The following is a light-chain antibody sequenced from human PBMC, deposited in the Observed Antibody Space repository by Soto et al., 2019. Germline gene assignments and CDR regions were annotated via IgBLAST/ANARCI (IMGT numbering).Light chain of an antibody. Sequence: DIVLTQSPGTLSLSPGERATLSCRASLSLSSFLAWYQQKPGQAPRLLIYGVSRRATGIPDRFSGSGSGTDFTLTIASLEPEDFAVYYCQQYGSAPMVTFGQGTKLEIK. CDR1: LSLSSF. CDR2: GVS. J-gene: IGKJ2*01. V-gene: IGKV3-20*01. CDR3: QQYGSAPMVT.